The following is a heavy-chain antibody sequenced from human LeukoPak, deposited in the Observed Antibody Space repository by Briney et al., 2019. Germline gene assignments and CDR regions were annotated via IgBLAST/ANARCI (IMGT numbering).Heavy chain of an antibody. V-gene: IGHV4-59*02. J-gene: IGHJ4*02. D-gene: IGHD1-26*01. CDR3: ATLVYSGSRYHFDT. Sequence: SSETLSLTCSASNGAVKNYYWTWIRQPPGQGLEWIGNFLYSGTTTYRASLDSRLIISVDNSKNTVSLRLFSVTAADTAVYYCATLVYSGSRYHFDTWGQGTLVTVSS. CDR2: FLYSGTT. CDR1: NGAVKNYY.